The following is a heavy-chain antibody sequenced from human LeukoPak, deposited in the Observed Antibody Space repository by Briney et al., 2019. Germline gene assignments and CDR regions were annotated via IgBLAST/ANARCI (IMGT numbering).Heavy chain of an antibody. CDR1: GFTFSSYA. D-gene: IGHD3-22*01. J-gene: IGHJ6*02. V-gene: IGHV3-30-3*01. CDR2: ISYDGSNK. CDR3: ARVSGSDSSGYYIYYYYYGMDV. Sequence: QPGRSLRLSCAASGFTFSSYAMHWVRQAPGKGLEWVAVISYDGSNKYYADSVKGRFTISRDNSKNTLYLQMNSLRAEDTAVYYCARVSGSDSSGYYIYYYYYGMDVWGQGTTVTVSS.